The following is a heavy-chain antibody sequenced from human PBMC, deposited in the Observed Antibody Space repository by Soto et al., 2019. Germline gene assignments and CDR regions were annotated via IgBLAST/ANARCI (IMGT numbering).Heavy chain of an antibody. CDR1: CGSISSGGYY. Sequence: QVQLQESGPGRVKPSQTLSLTCTVSCGSISSGGYYWSCIRQHQGKCLEWIGYIYYSGSTYYNTYLKSRVNTSVDTSKNQFSMKLSSVTASDTAVSYCEREYGDLGAFDIWGQGTMVTVSS. J-gene: IGHJ3*02. V-gene: IGHV4-31*03. CDR2: IYYSGST. D-gene: IGHD4-17*01. CDR3: EREYGDLGAFDI.